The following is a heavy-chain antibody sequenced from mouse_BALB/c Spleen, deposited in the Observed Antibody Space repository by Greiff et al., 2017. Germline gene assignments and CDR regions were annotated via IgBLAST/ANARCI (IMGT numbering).Heavy chain of an antibody. CDR2: INPSTGYT. Sequence: QVQLQQSGAELAKPGASVKMSCKASGYTFTSYWMHWVKQRPGQGLEWIGYINPSTGYTEYNQKFKDKATLTADKSSSTAYMQLSSLTSEDSAVYYCAREGIHYYGYAFAYWGQGTLVTVSA. CDR1: GYTFTSYW. V-gene: IGHV1-7*01. CDR3: AREGIHYYGYAFAY. J-gene: IGHJ3*01. D-gene: IGHD1-2*01.